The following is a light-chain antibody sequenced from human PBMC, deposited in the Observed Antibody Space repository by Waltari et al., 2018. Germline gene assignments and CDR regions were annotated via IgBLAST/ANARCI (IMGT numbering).Light chain of an antibody. Sequence: DIVLTQSPATLSLSPGERATLSCRASQSLTNYLAWYQQKPGQAPRLLIFDASNRASCIPARFSGSGSGTDFTLTISSLEPEDFAVYYCQHRDNWPLTFGGGTKVEVK. CDR1: QSLTNY. V-gene: IGKV3-11*01. CDR3: QHRDNWPLT. J-gene: IGKJ4*01. CDR2: DAS.